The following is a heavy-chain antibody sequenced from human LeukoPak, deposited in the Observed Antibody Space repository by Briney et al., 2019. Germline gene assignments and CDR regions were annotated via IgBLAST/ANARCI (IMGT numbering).Heavy chain of an antibody. V-gene: IGHV4-34*01. CDR1: GGSFSGYY. Sequence: SETLSLTCAVYGGSFSGYYWTWIRQPPGKGLEWIGEINHSGSTNYNPSLKSRVTISVETSRNQFSLKLSSVTAADTAVYYCARWWGFDPWGQGTLVTVSS. CDR3: ARWWGFDP. J-gene: IGHJ5*02. CDR2: INHSGST. D-gene: IGHD2-15*01.